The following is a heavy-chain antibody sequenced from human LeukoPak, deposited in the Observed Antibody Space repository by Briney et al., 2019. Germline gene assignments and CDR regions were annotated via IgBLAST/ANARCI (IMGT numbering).Heavy chain of an antibody. V-gene: IGHV3-73*01. J-gene: IGHJ3*02. CDR2: IRSKANSYAT. Sequence: GGSLRLSCAASGFTFSGSAMHWVRQASGKGLEWVGRIRSKANSYATAYAASVKGRFTISRDDSKNTAYLQMNSLKTEDTAVYYCTRHSRPGSIPLWGAFDIWGQGTMVTVSS. CDR1: GFTFSGSA. D-gene: IGHD7-27*01. CDR3: TRHSRPGSIPLWGAFDI.